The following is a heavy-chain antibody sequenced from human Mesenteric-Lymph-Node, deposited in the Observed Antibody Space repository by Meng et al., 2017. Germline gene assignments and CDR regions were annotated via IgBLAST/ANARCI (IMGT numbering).Heavy chain of an antibody. CDR2: TYYRSKWYN. CDR3: ARVGRGALLWFGELNNAFDI. D-gene: IGHD3-10*01. CDR1: GDSVSSNSAA. V-gene: IGHV6-1*01. Sequence: SQTLSLTCAISGDSVSSNSAAWNWIRQSSSRGLEWLGRTYYRSKWYNDYAVSVKSRITINPDTSKNQFSLQLNSVTPEDTAVYYCARVGRGALLWFGELNNAFDIWGQGTMVTVSS. J-gene: IGHJ3*02.